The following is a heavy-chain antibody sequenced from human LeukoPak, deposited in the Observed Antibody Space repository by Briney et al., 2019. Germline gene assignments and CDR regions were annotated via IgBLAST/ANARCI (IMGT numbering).Heavy chain of an antibody. V-gene: IGHV3-23*01. CDR1: GFTFSSYG. J-gene: IGHJ4*02. CDR2: IGGRDGST. Sequence: GGSLRLSCAASGFTFSSYGMSWVRQAPGKGLEWVSAIGGRDGSTYYADSVKGRFTFSRDNSKNTLYLQMNSLRAEDTAVYYCAKGNDIGGYYYPHFDYWGQGTLVTVSS. D-gene: IGHD3-22*01. CDR3: AKGNDIGGYYYPHFDY.